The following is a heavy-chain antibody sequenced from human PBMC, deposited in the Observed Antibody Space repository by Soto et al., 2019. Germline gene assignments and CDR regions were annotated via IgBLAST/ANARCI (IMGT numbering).Heavy chain of an antibody. J-gene: IGHJ4*02. CDR1: GGSISSSSYY. Sequence: QLQLQESGPGLVKPSETLSLTCTVSGGSISSSSYYWGWIRQPPGKGLEWIGSIYYSGSTYYNPSLKSRFTISVDTSKNQFSLKLSSVTAADTAVYYCASHWVVVVAAYLDYWGQGTLVTVSS. CDR3: ASHWVVVVAAYLDY. D-gene: IGHD2-15*01. CDR2: IYYSGST. V-gene: IGHV4-39*01.